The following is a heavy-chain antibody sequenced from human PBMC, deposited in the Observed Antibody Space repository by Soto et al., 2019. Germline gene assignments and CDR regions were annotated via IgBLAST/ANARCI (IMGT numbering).Heavy chain of an antibody. CDR1: GFTVSTYN. CDR2: TYSGGST. J-gene: IGHJ6*02. D-gene: IGHD1-1*01. Sequence: EVHLVESGGGLMQPGGSLRLSCAASGFTVSTYNMIWVRQAPVKGLEWVSVTYSGGSTQYADSAKGRFTVSSDNSKNTLYLQMSMLRDEETAVYNCARKRSGAVQGLAYGMDVWGRGTMVTVSS. V-gene: IGHV3-53*02. CDR3: ARKRSGAVQGLAYGMDV.